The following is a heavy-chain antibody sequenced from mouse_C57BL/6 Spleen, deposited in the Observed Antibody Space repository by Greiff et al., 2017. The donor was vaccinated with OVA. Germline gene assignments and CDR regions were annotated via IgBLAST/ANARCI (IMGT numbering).Heavy chain of an antibody. J-gene: IGHJ3*01. CDR2: IHPSDSDT. V-gene: IGHV1-74*01. Sequence: VQLQQPGAELVKPGASVKVSCKASGYTFTSYWMHWVKQRPGQGLEWIGRIHPSDSDTNYNQKFKGKATLTVDKSSSTAYMQLSSLTSEDSAVYYCAIAYYLSEGFAYWGQGTLVTVSA. D-gene: IGHD1-1*01. CDR3: AIAYYLSEGFAY. CDR1: GYTFTSYW.